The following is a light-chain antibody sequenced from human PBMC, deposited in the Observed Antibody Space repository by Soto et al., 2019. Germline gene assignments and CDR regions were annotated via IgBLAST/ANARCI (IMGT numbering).Light chain of an antibody. V-gene: IGLV2-14*03. CDR1: SSDVGGYNF. Sequence: QSALTQPASVSGSPGQSITISCTGTSSDVGGYNFVSWYQHHPDKVPKLMIYDVITRPSGVSYRFSGSKSDNTASLTISGLQAEDEADYYCAAWDDSLNGVIFGEGTKLTVL. J-gene: IGLJ2*01. CDR2: DVI. CDR3: AAWDDSLNGVI.